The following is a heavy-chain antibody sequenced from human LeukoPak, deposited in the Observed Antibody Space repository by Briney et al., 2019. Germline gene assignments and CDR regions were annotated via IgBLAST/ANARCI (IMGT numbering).Heavy chain of an antibody. CDR3: ARDTETMVRGVIITHMFDY. J-gene: IGHJ4*02. D-gene: IGHD3-10*01. V-gene: IGHV1-2*02. Sequence: GASVKVSCKASGYTFTGYYMHWVRQAPGQGLEWMGWINPNSGGTNYAQKFQGRVTMTRDTSISTAYMELSRLRSDDTAVYYCARDTETMVRGVIITHMFDYWGQGTLVTVSS. CDR1: GYTFTGYY. CDR2: INPNSGGT.